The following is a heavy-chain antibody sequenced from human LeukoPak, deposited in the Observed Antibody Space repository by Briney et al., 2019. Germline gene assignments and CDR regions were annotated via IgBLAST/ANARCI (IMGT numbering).Heavy chain of an antibody. CDR1: GFTFSSSG. Sequence: GGSLRLSCAASGFTFSSSGMHWVRQAPGKGLEWVAVISYDGSDKYYADSVRGRFTISRDNSKNTLYLQMSSLRAEDTAVYYCAKDSVEVTRYYYFGMDVWGQGTTVTVSS. V-gene: IGHV3-30*18. J-gene: IGHJ6*02. CDR3: AKDSVEVTRYYYFGMDV. CDR2: ISYDGSDK. D-gene: IGHD2-15*01.